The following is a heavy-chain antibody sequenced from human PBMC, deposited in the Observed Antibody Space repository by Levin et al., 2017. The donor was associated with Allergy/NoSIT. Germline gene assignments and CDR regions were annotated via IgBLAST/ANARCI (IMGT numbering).Heavy chain of an antibody. V-gene: IGHV3-30*04. CDR2: ISYDGSNK. D-gene: IGHD3-16*01. CDR1: GFTFSSYA. CDR3: ARGRYVTFGETENWFDP. Sequence: GGSLRLSCAASGFTFSSYAMHWVRQAPGKGLEWVAVISYDGSNKYYADSVKGRFTISRDNSKNTLYLQMNSLRAEDTAVYYCARGRYVTFGETENWFDPWGQGTLVTVSS. J-gene: IGHJ5*02.